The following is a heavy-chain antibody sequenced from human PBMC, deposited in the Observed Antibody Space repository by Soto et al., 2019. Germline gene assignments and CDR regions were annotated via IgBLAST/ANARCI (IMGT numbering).Heavy chain of an antibody. CDR3: ARAQFYSGSGNYNNLMFDA. Sequence: SETLSLTCAVSGGSIGGVGYSWSWIRQPPGGGLEWIGYMYHSGTFLKSPSLKTRLTMSLDMSKNQFSLTLNAMTAADTAVYYCARAQFYSGSGNYNNLMFDAWGQGIQVTVSS. J-gene: IGHJ5*02. D-gene: IGHD3-10*01. CDR1: GGSIGGVGYS. CDR2: MYHSGTF. V-gene: IGHV4-30-2*01.